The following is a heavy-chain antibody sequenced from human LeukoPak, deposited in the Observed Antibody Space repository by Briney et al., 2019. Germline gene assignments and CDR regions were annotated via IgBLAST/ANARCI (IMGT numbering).Heavy chain of an antibody. CDR3: LSAGGNRS. Sequence: GGALRLSCVASGVMFSHYGMTWVRQAPGKGLEWVATISSFGGDYADSVTGRFTISRYTSKNTLYLQINRLSGEDSGVYYCLSAGGNRSWSQGSPVTVSS. V-gene: IGHV3-23*01. J-gene: IGHJ4*02. CDR2: ISSFGG. D-gene: IGHD2/OR15-2a*01. CDR1: GVMFSHYG.